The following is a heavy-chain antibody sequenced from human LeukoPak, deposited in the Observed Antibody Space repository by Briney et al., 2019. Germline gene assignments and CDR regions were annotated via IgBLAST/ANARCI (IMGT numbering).Heavy chain of an antibody. D-gene: IGHD1-26*01. Sequence: PSKTLSLTCTVSGGSISSYYWSWIRQPPGKGLEWIGYIYYSGSTNYNPSLKSRVTISVDTSKNQFSLKLSSVTAADTAVYYCARGYSAFPDYWGQGTLVTVSS. CDR3: ARGYSAFPDY. V-gene: IGHV4-59*01. CDR2: IYYSGST. J-gene: IGHJ4*02. CDR1: GGSISSYY.